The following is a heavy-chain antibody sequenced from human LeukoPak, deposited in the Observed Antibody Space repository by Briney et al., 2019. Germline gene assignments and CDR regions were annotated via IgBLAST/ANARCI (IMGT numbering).Heavy chain of an antibody. D-gene: IGHD1-1*01. V-gene: IGHV3-23*01. CDR1: GFTVSSNY. Sequence: GGSLRLSCAASGFTVSSNYMSWVRQAPGKGLEWVSTISGSGDTTYYADSVKGRFTISRDNLKNTLYVQMNSLRVEDTAVYYCAKGHSAHGTGFDYWGQGTLVIVSS. CDR2: ISGSGDTT. J-gene: IGHJ4*02. CDR3: AKGHSAHGTGFDY.